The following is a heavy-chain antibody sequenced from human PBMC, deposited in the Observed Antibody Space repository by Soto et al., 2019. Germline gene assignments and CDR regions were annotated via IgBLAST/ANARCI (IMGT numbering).Heavy chain of an antibody. J-gene: IGHJ4*02. CDR1: GYSFTSYW. CDR2: IYPGDSDT. CDR3: TTEVLRFLEWPNAY. V-gene: IGHV5-51*01. D-gene: IGHD3-3*01. Sequence: PGEFLKISCKGSGYSFTSYWIGWVRQMPGKGLEWMGIIYPGDSDTRYSPSFQGQVTISADKSISTAYLQWSSLKASDTAMYYCTTEVLRFLEWPNAYWGQGTLVTVSS.